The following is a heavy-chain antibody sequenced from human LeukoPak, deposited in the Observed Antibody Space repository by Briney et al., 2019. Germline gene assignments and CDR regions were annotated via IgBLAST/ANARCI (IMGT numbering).Heavy chain of an antibody. V-gene: IGHV4-34*01. CDR2: INDYTGNT. CDR1: GGSFTDYF. D-gene: IGHD3-10*01. CDR3: ARGRVSGSGSLNY. Sequence: SETLSLTCDVFGGSFTDYFWTWIRQSPGKGLEWIGEINDYTGNTNYNPSLNSRVSISLEKSKNQFSLKLTSVTAADTAVYYCARGRVSGSGSLNYWGQGTLVTVSS. J-gene: IGHJ4*02.